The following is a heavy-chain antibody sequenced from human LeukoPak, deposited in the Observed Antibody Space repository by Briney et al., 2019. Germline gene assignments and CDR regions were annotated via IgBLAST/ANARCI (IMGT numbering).Heavy chain of an antibody. V-gene: IGHV1-2*02. D-gene: IGHD5-12*01. Sequence: ASVKVSCKASGYTFTCYYIDWVRQAPGQGLEWMGWINPNSGGTNSAQKFQGSVNMTSDTSISKAYMELSRLRSDDTAVYYCARGSVPTKYSGYDYFGSGWFDPWGRGTLVPVSS. CDR2: INPNSGGT. J-gene: IGHJ5*02. CDR1: GYTFTCYY. CDR3: ARGSVPTKYSGYDYFGSGWFDP.